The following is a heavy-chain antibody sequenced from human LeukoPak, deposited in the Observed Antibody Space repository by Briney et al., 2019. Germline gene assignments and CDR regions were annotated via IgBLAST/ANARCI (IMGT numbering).Heavy chain of an antibody. CDR2: TYHSGTT. CDR1: GGSVSSDGHS. V-gene: IGHV4-30-2*01. Sequence: SETLSLTCAISGGSVSSDGHSLSWIRQPPGKGLEWIGYTYHSGTTYYNPSLKSRVTISLDRSNNQVSLRLTSVTAADTAMYYCARHDYDDKNFDCWGQGIVVTVSS. D-gene: IGHD4-17*01. J-gene: IGHJ4*02. CDR3: ARHDYDDKNFDC.